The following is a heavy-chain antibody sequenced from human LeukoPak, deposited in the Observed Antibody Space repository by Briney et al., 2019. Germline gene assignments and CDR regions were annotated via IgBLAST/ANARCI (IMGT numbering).Heavy chain of an antibody. Sequence: PGGSLRLSCAASGFTFDDYAMHWVRQAPGKGLEWVSGISWNSGSIGYADSAKGRFTISRDNAKNSLYLQMNSLRAEDTALYYCAKGYRKGRWLPLDYWGQGTLVTVSS. J-gene: IGHJ4*02. CDR3: AKGYRKGRWLPLDY. D-gene: IGHD5-24*01. V-gene: IGHV3-9*01. CDR1: GFTFDDYA. CDR2: ISWNSGSI.